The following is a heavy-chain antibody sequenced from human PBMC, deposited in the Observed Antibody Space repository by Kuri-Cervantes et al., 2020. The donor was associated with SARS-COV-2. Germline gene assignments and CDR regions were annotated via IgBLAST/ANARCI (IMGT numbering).Heavy chain of an antibody. J-gene: IGHJ3*02. V-gene: IGHV4-38-2*02. CDR2: IYHSGNT. CDR3: ARDLREDAFDI. Sequence: SETLSLTCAVSGYSISSGYYWGWIRQPPGKGLEWIGSIYHSGNTNYNPSLKSRVTISVDTSKNQFSLKLSSVTAADTAVYYCARDLREDAFDIWGQGTMVTVSS. CDR1: GYSISSGYY.